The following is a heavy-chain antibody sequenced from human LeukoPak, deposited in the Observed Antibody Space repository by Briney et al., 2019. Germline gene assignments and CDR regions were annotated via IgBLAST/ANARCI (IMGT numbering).Heavy chain of an antibody. V-gene: IGHV1-2*02. CDR2: IHPKTGDT. D-gene: IGHD2-2*01. Sequence: ASVKVSCKASGYPFTGYFMHWVRQAPGQGLEWMGWIHPKTGDTVLAPNFQGRVTLTRDSSINTDYMEVNTLMSDDTAVYYCARGGTTSLDYWGQGTPVTVSS. CDR1: GYPFTGYF. J-gene: IGHJ4*02. CDR3: ARGGTTSLDY.